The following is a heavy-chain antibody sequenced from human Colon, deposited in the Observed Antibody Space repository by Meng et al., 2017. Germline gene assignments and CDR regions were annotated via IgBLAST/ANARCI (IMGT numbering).Heavy chain of an antibody. CDR2: INHSGAT. V-gene: IGHV4-34*01. CDR3: ARGHRLGNDY. Sequence: SETLSLTCAVYGGSLSDDYWNWIRQPPGKGLECIGEINHSGATNYNPSLESRVTISVDKSKSQFSLNLNSVTAAGTAVYFCARGHRLGNDYWGRGILVTVSS. J-gene: IGHJ4*02. D-gene: IGHD1-26*01. CDR1: GGSLSDDY.